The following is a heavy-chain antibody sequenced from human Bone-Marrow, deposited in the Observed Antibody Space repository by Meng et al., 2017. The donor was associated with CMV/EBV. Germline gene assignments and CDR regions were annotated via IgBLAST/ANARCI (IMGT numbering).Heavy chain of an antibody. V-gene: IGHV3-23*01. Sequence: GESLKISCAASGFTVRSNYMSWVRQAPGKGLEWVSAISGSGGSTYYADSVKGRFTISRDNSKNTLYLQMNSLRAEDTAVYYCAKGLRELLRSSQNYWGQGTLVTVSS. J-gene: IGHJ4*02. CDR2: ISGSGGST. D-gene: IGHD1-26*01. CDR1: GFTVRSNY. CDR3: AKGLRELLRSSQNY.